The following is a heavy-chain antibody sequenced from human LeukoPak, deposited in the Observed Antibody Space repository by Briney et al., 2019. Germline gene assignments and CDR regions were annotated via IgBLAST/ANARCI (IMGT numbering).Heavy chain of an antibody. CDR3: ATRIPYTGYNN. J-gene: IGHJ4*02. CDR2: MNRRGDRI. CDR1: GVTLSDYD. D-gene: IGHD5-12*01. V-gene: IGHV3-48*03. Sequence: PGGSLRLSCTVLGVTLSDYDLNWVRQAPGKGPEWVSYMNRRGDRIDHADSVKGRFTMSRDIATKSVFLQMTGLRVDDTAVYYCATRIPYTGYNNWDQGTLVTVSS.